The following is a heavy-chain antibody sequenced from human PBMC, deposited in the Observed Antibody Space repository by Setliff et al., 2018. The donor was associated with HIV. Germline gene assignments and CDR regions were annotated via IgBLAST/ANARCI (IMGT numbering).Heavy chain of an antibody. D-gene: IGHD5-12*01. V-gene: IGHV3-66*02. CDR1: GITVSGIY. J-gene: IGHJ6*02. CDR2: INGGTTT. Sequence: GGSLRLSCVASGITVSGIYMTWVRQAPGKGLEWVSVINGGTTTYYADSVKGRFTISRDNSKNTLYLQMNSLRVEDTAMYYCARDEALGGGYGGEFYGMDVWGQGTTVTVSS. CDR3: ARDEALGGGYGGEFYGMDV.